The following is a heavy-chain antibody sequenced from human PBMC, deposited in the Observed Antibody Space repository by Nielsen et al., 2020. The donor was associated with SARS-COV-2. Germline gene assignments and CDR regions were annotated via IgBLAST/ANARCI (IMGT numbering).Heavy chain of an antibody. J-gene: IGHJ4*02. CDR2: IGTAGDT. D-gene: IGHD5-12*01. CDR1: GFTFSSYD. CDR3: ARGGGYDLFVDY. V-gene: IGHV3-13*04. Sequence: GESLKISCAASGFTFSSYDMHWVRQATGKGLEWVSAIGTAGDTYYPGSVKGRFTISRENAKNSLYLQMNSPRAGDTAVYYCARGGGYDLFVDYWGQGTLVTVSS.